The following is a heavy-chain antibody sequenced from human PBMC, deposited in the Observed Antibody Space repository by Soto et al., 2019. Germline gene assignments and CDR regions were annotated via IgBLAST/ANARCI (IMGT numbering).Heavy chain of an antibody. CDR3: TTGRSSGPYYYYYGMDV. CDR2: IKSKTDGGTT. Sequence: GGSLRLACAASGVTFSNAWISWVCQAQGKGLEWVGRIKSKTDGGTTDYAAPVKGRVTISRDDSKSTLYLQMNSLKTEDTAVYYCTTGRSSGPYYYYYGMDVWGQGTTVTVSS. V-gene: IGHV3-15*01. D-gene: IGHD6-19*01. J-gene: IGHJ6*02. CDR1: GVTFSNAW.